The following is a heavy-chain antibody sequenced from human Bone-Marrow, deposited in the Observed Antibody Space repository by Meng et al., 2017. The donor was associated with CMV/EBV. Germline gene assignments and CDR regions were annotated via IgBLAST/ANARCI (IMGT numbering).Heavy chain of an antibody. V-gene: IGHV3-74*01. D-gene: IGHD3-22*01. J-gene: IGHJ3*02. CDR2: INTAGSVT. CDR1: GFTFRTYW. Sequence: GESLKISCAVSGFTFRTYWMHGVRQAPGKGLVWVSHINTAGSVTRYADSVKGRFTISRDNTGNTLYLRMTSLRADDTAVYYCARAGAPYYYENTGQYGALDIWGQGTMVTVSS. CDR3: ARAGAPYYYENTGQYGALDI.